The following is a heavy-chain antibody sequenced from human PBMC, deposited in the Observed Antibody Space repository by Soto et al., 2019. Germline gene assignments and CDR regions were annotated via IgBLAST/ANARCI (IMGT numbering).Heavy chain of an antibody. CDR1: GFTFSSYG. Sequence: QVQLVESGGGVVQPGRSLRLSCAASGFTFSSYGMHWVRQAPGKGLEWVVVIWYDGSNKYYADSVKGRFTISRDNSKNTLYLQMNSLRAEDTAVYYCARDRYGGSPNGFDPWGQGTLVTVSS. CDR2: IWYDGSNK. V-gene: IGHV3-33*01. D-gene: IGHD4-17*01. CDR3: ARDRYGGSPNGFDP. J-gene: IGHJ5*02.